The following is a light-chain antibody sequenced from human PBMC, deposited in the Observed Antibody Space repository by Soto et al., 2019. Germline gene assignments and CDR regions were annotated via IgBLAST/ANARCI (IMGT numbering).Light chain of an antibody. CDR2: DAS. CDR1: QNISNY. V-gene: IGKV3-11*01. Sequence: IVLTQSPATLSLSPGKRATRSCRASQNISNYLIWYQQKPVQAPRLXXYDASNRATGIPARFSGSGSGTDFTLTISSLEPEDFAVYYCQQRSNWPPITFGQGTRLEIK. CDR3: QQRSNWPPIT. J-gene: IGKJ5*01.